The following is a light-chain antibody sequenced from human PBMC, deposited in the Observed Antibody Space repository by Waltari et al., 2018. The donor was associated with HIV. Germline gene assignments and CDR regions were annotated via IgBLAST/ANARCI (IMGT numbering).Light chain of an antibody. CDR3: QQCATSPWT. J-gene: IGKJ1*01. CDR1: QCVSANF. V-gene: IGKV3-20*01. CDR2: GAS. Sequence: VLTQSPGTLSLSPGDRAILSCRASQCVSANFLGWYQQRPGQAPRLLVHGASRRATATPARFSCGGSGTDFTLIISRLQPEDFAVYYCQQCATSPWTFGQGTTV.